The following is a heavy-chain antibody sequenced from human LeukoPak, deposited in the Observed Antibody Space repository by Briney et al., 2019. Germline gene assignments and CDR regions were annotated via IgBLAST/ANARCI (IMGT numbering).Heavy chain of an antibody. V-gene: IGHV1-2*02. CDR2: IKHNSGDT. Sequence: ASVKVSCKASVYSFPDYYMHWVRQAPGQGLEGMGWIKHNSGDTRSAQKFQGRVIMSRDMSTTTDYMELSSLRSEDTAVYYCARDNSVGDIAWWFDPWGQGTLVTVSS. J-gene: IGHJ5*02. CDR3: ARDNSVGDIAWWFDP. D-gene: IGHD3-16*02. CDR1: VYSFPDYY.